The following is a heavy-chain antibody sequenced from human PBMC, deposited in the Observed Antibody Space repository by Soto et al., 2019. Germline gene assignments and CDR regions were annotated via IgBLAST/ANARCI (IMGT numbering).Heavy chain of an antibody. V-gene: IGHV4-31*02. CDR2: IYYSGST. D-gene: IGHD3-22*01. J-gene: IGHJ4*02. CDR3: ARGRSSGYYYDDY. CDR1: GGSISSGGYY. Sequence: LCGGSISSGGYYWSWIRQHPGKGLEWIGYIYYSGSTYYNPSLKSRVTISVDTSKNQFSLKLSSVTAADTAVYYCARGRSSGYYYDDYWGQGTLVTVSS.